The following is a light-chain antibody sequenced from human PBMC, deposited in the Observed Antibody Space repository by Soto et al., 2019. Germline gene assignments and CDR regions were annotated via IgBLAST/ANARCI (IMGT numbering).Light chain of an antibody. CDR3: QQYNDWPPQLT. CDR1: QGVSSN. Sequence: EIMLTQSPATLSASPGERATLSCWASQGVSSNLAWYQQKPGQAPRLLIYGASTRAAGIPARFSGSGSGTDFALTISGLQPEDSAVDSCQQYNDWPPQLTFGGGTEVEIK. V-gene: IGKV3-15*01. CDR2: GAS. J-gene: IGKJ4*01.